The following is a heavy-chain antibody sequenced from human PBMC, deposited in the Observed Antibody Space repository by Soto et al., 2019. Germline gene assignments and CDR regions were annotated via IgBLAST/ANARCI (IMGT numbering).Heavy chain of an antibody. CDR1: GFTFSNYA. CDR2: ISGSGGST. D-gene: IGHD6-19*01. CDR3: ASRNSGWYFDY. Sequence: EVQLLESGRGLVQPGGSLRLSCAASGFTFSNYAMNWVRQAPGKGLEWVSVISGSGGSTYYADSVKGRFTISRDNSKNTLYLQMNSLRAEDTAVYYCASRNSGWYFDYWGQGTLVTVSS. V-gene: IGHV3-23*01. J-gene: IGHJ4*02.